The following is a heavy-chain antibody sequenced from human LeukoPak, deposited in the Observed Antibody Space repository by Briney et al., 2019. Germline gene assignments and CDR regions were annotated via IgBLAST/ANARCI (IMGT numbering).Heavy chain of an antibody. CDR2: FDPEDGET. J-gene: IGHJ5*02. CDR1: GYTLTELF. Sequence: ASVKVPCKVSGYTLTELFMHWVRQAPGKGLEWMGGFDPEDGETIYAQKFQGRVTMTEDTSTDTAYMELSSLRSEDTAVYYCTIAAAVNWFDPWGQGTLVTVSS. D-gene: IGHD6-13*01. CDR3: TIAAAVNWFDP. V-gene: IGHV1-24*01.